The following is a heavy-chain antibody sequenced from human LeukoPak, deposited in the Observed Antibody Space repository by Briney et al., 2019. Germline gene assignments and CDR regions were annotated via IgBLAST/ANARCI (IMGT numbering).Heavy chain of an antibody. Sequence: SETLSLTCAVYGGSFSGYYWTWIRHTPEKELEWIGEMNPSGSTNYNPSLKSRVTISVDTSKNQFPLTLSSVTAADTAVYYCARGRQDVTMIVVIMTAVSYYLDVWGKGTTVTVS. CDR1: GGSFSGYY. D-gene: IGHD3-22*01. CDR3: ARGRQDVTMIVVIMTAVSYYLDV. J-gene: IGHJ6*03. CDR2: MNPSGST. V-gene: IGHV4-34*01.